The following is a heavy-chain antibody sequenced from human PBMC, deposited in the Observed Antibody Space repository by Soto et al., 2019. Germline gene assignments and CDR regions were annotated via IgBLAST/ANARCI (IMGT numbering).Heavy chain of an antibody. V-gene: IGHV1-69*13. J-gene: IGHJ4*02. CDR1: GGTFRSYA. CDR2: IIPIFGTA. Sequence: SVKVSCKASGGTFRSYAISWVRQAPGQGLEWMGGIIPIFGTANYAQKFQGRVTITADESTSTAYMELSSLRSEDTAVYYCARNRDSSSWPPANWGQGTLVTVSS. D-gene: IGHD6-13*01. CDR3: ARNRDSSSWPPAN.